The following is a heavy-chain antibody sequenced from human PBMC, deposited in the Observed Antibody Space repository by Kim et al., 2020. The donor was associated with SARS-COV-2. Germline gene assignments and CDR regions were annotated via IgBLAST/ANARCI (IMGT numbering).Heavy chain of an antibody. Sequence: DSVKGRFTISRDKSKNSLYLQMNSLRAEDTAVYYCARDQDYGDYSNWFDPWGQGTLVTVSS. D-gene: IGHD4-17*01. V-gene: IGHV3-11*06. J-gene: IGHJ5*02. CDR3: ARDQDYGDYSNWFDP.